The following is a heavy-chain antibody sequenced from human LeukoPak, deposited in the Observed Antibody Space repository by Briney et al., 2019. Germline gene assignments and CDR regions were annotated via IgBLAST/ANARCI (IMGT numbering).Heavy chain of an antibody. Sequence: GSLRLSCAASGFTFSSYAMSWVRQAPGKGREWVSAISGSGGSTYYADSVKGRFTISRDNAKNSLYLQMNSLRAEDTAVYYCAKGIRPVKAGRVYCSGGSCYHGMFDYWGQGTLVTVSS. J-gene: IGHJ4*02. CDR2: ISGSGGST. CDR1: GFTFSSYA. V-gene: IGHV3-23*01. D-gene: IGHD2-15*01. CDR3: AKGIRPVKAGRVYCSGGSCYHGMFDY.